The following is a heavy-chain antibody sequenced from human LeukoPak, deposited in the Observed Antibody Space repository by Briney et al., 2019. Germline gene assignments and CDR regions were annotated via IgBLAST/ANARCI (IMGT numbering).Heavy chain of an antibody. CDR3: ARGRGYYYDSSGTFDY. V-gene: IGHV4-59*11. Sequence: PSETLSLTCTVSGDSISSHYWSRIRQPPGKRLECIGYFCYSGSTNYNPSLKSRVTISVDTSKNQFSLKLSSVTAADTAVYYCARGRGYYYDSSGTFDYWGQGTLVTVSS. D-gene: IGHD3-22*01. CDR1: GDSISSHY. CDR2: FCYSGST. J-gene: IGHJ4*02.